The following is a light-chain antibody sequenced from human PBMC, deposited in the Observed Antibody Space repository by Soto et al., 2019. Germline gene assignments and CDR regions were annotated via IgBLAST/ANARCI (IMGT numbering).Light chain of an antibody. J-gene: IGLJ1*01. CDR1: SSDVGGYNY. CDR3: SSYTSSSLYV. CDR2: DVS. Sequence: QSALTQPAFVSGSPGQSITISCTGTSSDVGGYNYVSWYQQHPGKAPKLMIYDVSNRPSGVSNRFSGSKSGNTASLTISGLQAEDEADYYCSSYTSSSLYVFGTGTKLIVL. V-gene: IGLV2-14*01.